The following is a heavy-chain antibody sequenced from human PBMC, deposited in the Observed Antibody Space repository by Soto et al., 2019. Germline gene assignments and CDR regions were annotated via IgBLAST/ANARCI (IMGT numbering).Heavy chain of an antibody. D-gene: IGHD6-13*01. CDR2: IHYSGTT. J-gene: IGHJ4*02. CDR1: GGSMRNYF. V-gene: IGHV4-59*01. Sequence: SETLSLTCTVSGGSMRNYFWTWIRQPPGKGLEWIGYIHYSGTTSFFPSYNPSLRSRVTISEDTPKNQFSLKLLSVTTADTAVYFCAAGEASSRNLAPYYLDFWGQGTLVTVSS. CDR3: AAGEASSRNLAPYYLDF.